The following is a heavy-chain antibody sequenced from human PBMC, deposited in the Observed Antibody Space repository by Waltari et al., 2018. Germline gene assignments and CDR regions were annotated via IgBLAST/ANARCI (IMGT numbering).Heavy chain of an antibody. CDR1: GFTFSSYS. CDR3: ARAEYSYYYYYMDV. Sequence: EVQLVESGGGLVKPGGSLRLSCAASGFTFSSYSMNWFRQAPGKGLEWVSSISSSSSYIYYADSVKGRVTISRDNAKNSLYLQMNSLRAEDTAVYYCARAEYSYYYYYMDVWGKGTTVTVSS. D-gene: IGHD1-1*01. CDR2: ISSSSSYI. J-gene: IGHJ6*03. V-gene: IGHV3-21*01.